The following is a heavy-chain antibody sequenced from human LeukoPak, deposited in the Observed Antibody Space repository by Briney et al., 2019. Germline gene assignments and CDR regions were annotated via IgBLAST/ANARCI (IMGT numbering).Heavy chain of an antibody. Sequence: PGGSLRLSCAASGFTFTSYTMNWVRQPPGKGLEWIGEIYHSGSTNYNPSLKSRVTISVDTSKNQFSLKLSSVTAADTAVYYCARDSGTTGEVKFDPWGQGTLVTVSS. J-gene: IGHJ5*02. CDR3: ARDSGTTGEVKFDP. D-gene: IGHD3-10*01. CDR2: IYHSGST. CDR1: GFTFTSYTM. V-gene: IGHV4-4*02.